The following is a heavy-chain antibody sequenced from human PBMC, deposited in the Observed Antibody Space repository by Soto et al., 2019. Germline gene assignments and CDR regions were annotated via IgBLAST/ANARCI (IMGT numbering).Heavy chain of an antibody. D-gene: IGHD4-17*01. V-gene: IGHV1-18*01. CDR1: GYTFTSYG. Sequence: ASVKVSCKASGYTFTSYGISWPRQATGQGLEWMGWISAYNGNTNYAQKLQGRVTMTTDTSTSTAYMELRSLRSDDTAVYYCARTYNDYGDYLVSWGQGTLVTVSS. J-gene: IGHJ4*02. CDR3: ARTYNDYGDYLVS. CDR2: ISAYNGNT.